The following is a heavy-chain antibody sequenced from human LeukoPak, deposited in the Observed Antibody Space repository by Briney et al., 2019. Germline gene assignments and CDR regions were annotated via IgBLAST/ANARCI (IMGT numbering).Heavy chain of an antibody. D-gene: IGHD2-2*01. V-gene: IGHV3-23*01. Sequence: PGGSLRLSCAASGFTFSSYAMSWVRQAPGKGLEWVSTISISGGSTYYADSVKGRFTISRDNSKNTLYLQMNSLRAEDTAVYYCAKSGLTLSSTSSYLDYWGQGTLVTFSS. CDR3: AKSGLTLSSTSSYLDY. J-gene: IGHJ4*02. CDR2: ISISGGST. CDR1: GFTFSSYA.